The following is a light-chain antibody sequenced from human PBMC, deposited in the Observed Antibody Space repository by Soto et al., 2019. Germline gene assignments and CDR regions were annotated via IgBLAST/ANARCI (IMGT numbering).Light chain of an antibody. V-gene: IGLV2-11*01. CDR2: AVR. J-gene: IGLJ3*02. CDR1: NSDVGRYNS. CDR3: FSYTANDNWV. Sequence: QSALTQPHSVSGSPGQSVTISCTGTNSDVGRYNSVSWYQQLPGKAPKIIISAVRQRPSGVPDRFSGSKSGNTASLTISGLQADDEAAYFCFSYTANDNWVFGGGTKVTVL.